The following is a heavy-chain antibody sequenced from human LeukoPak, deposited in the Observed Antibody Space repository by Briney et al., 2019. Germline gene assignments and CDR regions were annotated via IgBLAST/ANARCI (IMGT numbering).Heavy chain of an antibody. CDR1: GFPFSSYE. V-gene: IGHV3-48*03. Sequence: PGGSLRLSCAASGFPFSSYEMNWVRQAPGKGLEWVSYISSSGNAIYYADSVKGRFTISRDNAKNSLYLQMNSLRAEDTAVYYCARDDLWFGELSAEYFHHWGQGTLVTVSS. D-gene: IGHD3-10*01. CDR2: ISSSGNAI. CDR3: ARDDLWFGELSAEYFHH. J-gene: IGHJ1*01.